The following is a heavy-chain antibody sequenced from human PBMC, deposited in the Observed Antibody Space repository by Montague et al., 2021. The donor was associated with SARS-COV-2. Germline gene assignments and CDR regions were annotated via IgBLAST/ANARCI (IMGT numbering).Heavy chain of an antibody. CDR1: GDSMNNYY. CDR3: ARAPIYRSSWYAYFDY. V-gene: IGHV4-59*01. J-gene: IGHJ4*02. D-gene: IGHD6-13*01. CDR2: INYSGST. Sequence: ESLSLTCTVSGDSMNNYYWSWIRQPPGKGLEWIGYINYSGSTHYNPSLQSRVTLSKDTSKNQFSLRLTSVTAADTAMYFCARAPIYRSSWYAYFDYWGQGTPVTVSS.